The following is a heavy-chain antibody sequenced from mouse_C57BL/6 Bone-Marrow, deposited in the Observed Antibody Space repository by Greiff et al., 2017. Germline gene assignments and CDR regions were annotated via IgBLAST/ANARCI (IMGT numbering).Heavy chain of an antibody. CDR2: IYPSDSET. J-gene: IGHJ4*01. CDR1: GYTFTSYW. V-gene: IGHV1-61*01. CDR3: ARLVDYAMDD. D-gene: IGHD1-1*01. Sequence: QVQLQQSGAELVRPGSSVKLSCKASGYTFTSYWMDWVKQRPGQGLEWIGNIYPSDSETHYNQKFKDKATLTVDKTSSQAYMQLSSLTSEDSEVYYCARLVDYAMDDWGQGTSVTVSS.